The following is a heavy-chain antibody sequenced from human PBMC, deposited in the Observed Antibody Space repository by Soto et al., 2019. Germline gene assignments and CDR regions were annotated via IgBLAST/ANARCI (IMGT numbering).Heavy chain of an antibody. Sequence: QVQLVQSGAEVTKPGASVKVSCKASGYTFTSYYIHWVRQAPGQGLEWVGLINPSGGSTTYAPKFQGRVTMTRDTSTRTVYMELNSLRSEDTAVYFCARDAQIGHGYSVYHTYWGQGTLVTVSS. CDR2: INPSGGST. J-gene: IGHJ4*02. CDR3: ARDAQIGHGYSVYHTY. CDR1: GYTFTSYY. D-gene: IGHD5-12*01. V-gene: IGHV1-46*01.